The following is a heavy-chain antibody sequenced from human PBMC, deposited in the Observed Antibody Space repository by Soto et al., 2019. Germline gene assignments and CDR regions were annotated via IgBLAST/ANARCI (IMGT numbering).Heavy chain of an antibody. Sequence: GESLKISCQGSGYSFASYWIGWVRQMLGKDLEWLGIIYPGDSDTSYSPSFQGQVTFSVDQSLRTAYLQWSSLKASDTALYYCARTRLGTLRFYRSYINVWHQGTTVAVAS. V-gene: IGHV5-51*01. CDR3: ARTRLGTLRFYRSYINV. J-gene: IGHJ6*02. CDR1: GYSFASYW. D-gene: IGHD1-26*01. CDR2: IYPGDSDT.